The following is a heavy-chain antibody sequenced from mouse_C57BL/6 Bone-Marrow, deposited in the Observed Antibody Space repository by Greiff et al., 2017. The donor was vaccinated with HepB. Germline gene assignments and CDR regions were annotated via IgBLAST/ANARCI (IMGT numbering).Heavy chain of an antibody. D-gene: IGHD2-1*01. V-gene: IGHV14-4*01. CDR3: TYGNYEAMDY. J-gene: IGHJ4*01. CDR1: GFNIKDDY. Sequence: EVQLQQSGAELVRPGASVKLSCTASGFNIKDDYMHWVKQRPEQGLEWIGWIDPENGDTEYASKFQGKATITADTSSNTAYLQLSSLTSEDTAVYYCTYGNYEAMDYWGQGTSVTVSS. CDR2: IDPENGDT.